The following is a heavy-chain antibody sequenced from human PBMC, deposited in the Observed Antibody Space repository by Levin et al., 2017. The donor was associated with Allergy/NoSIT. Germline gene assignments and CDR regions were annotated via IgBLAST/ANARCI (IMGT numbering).Heavy chain of an antibody. V-gene: IGHV1-46*01. Sequence: ASVKVSCKASGYTFTSYYMHWVRQAPGQGLEWMGIINPSGGSTSYAQKFQGRVTMTRDTSTSTVYMELSSLRSEDTAVYYCARDPGYSSPLNYGMDVWGQGTTVTVSS. CDR3: ARDPGYSSPLNYGMDV. D-gene: IGHD6-13*01. CDR1: GYTFTSYY. CDR2: INPSGGST. J-gene: IGHJ6*02.